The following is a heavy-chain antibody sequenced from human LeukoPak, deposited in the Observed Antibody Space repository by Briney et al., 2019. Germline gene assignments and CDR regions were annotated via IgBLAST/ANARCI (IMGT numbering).Heavy chain of an antibody. CDR1: GCTFNGFW. V-gene: IGHV3-7*01. J-gene: IGHJ6*03. D-gene: IGHD4-17*01. CDR2: IKQDGSDI. CDR3: TRDALYGDPSYYYMDV. Sequence: GGSLRLSCAASGCTFNGFWMSWVRQAPGKGLEWVANIKQDGSDIYYLGSVRGRFTISRDNAMNSLYLQMNSLRAEDTAVYYCTRDALYGDPSYYYMDVWGKGTTVTVSS.